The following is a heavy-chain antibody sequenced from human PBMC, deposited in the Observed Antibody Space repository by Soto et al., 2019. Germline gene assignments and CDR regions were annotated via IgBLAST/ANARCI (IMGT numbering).Heavy chain of an antibody. CDR3: ASRDPGTSVDY. CDR2: IYRTGST. D-gene: IGHD1-7*01. J-gene: IGHJ4*02. Sequence: PSETLSLTCAVSGGYFIGNNLWTWVRQPPGQGLEWIGEIYRTGSTNYNPSLKSRVTISLDKSENQFSLKVTSLTAADTPVYYCASRDPGTSVDYWGQGTSVTVSS. V-gene: IGHV4-4*02. CDR1: GGYFIGNNL.